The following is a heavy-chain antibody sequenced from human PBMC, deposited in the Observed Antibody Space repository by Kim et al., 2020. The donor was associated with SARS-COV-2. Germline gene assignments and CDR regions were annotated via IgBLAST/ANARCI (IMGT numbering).Heavy chain of an antibody. Sequence: SETLSLTCSVSGGSITSSDYYWSWIRRTPGKGLEWIGSIYYTGSTYYYPSLKSRVTISVDTFKNQFYLRLKSVTATDRAVYYCARHAGYKYGHDDDHFDYWGQGTLVTVSS. CDR1: GGSITSSDYY. D-gene: IGHD5-18*01. V-gene: IGHV4-39*01. J-gene: IGHJ4*02. CDR3: ARHAGYKYGHDDDHFDY. CDR2: IYYTGST.